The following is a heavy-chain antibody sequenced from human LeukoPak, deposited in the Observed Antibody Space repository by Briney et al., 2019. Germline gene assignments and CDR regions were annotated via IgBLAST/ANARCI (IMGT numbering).Heavy chain of an antibody. V-gene: IGHV1-3*03. CDR3: ARARRLYRSSTRCSSLYYYMDV. CDR2: INAGNGNT. CDR1: GYTFTSYA. J-gene: IGHJ6*03. D-gene: IGHD2-2*01. Sequence: ASVKVSCKASGYTFTSYAMHWVRQAPGQRLEWMGWINAGNGNTKYSQEFQGRVTITRDTSASTAYMELSSLRSEDMAVYYCARARRLYRSSTRCSSLYYYMDVWGKGTTVTVSS.